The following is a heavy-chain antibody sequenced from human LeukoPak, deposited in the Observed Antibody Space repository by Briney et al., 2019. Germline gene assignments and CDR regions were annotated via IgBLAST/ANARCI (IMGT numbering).Heavy chain of an antibody. V-gene: IGHV3-48*01. J-gene: IGHJ4*01. CDR3: AIGGSGPSRY. D-gene: IGHD3-10*01. CDR1: GFTFNTYS. Sequence: GGSLRLSCAASGFTFNTYSMNWVRQAPWKGLEWITYISGSGGTMYYADPVKGRFTISRDNAKSSLNLQMSRLRAEDTAVYYCAIGGSGPSRYWGHGTLVTVSS. CDR2: ISGSGGTM.